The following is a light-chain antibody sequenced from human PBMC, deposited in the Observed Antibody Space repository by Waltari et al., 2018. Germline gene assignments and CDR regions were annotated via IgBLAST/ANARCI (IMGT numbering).Light chain of an antibody. CDR1: QSVGSN. CDR2: GAA. J-gene: IGKJ1*01. CDR3: QQYNNWPPSWT. V-gene: IGKV3-15*01. Sequence: EIVMTQSPDTLSVSPGERATLSCRASQSVGSNLAWYQQKPGQAPRHLIYGAATRATDSPARCRGSGSGTEFTLTSNSRQSEDFAVYYCQQYNNWPPSWTFGQGTKVEIK.